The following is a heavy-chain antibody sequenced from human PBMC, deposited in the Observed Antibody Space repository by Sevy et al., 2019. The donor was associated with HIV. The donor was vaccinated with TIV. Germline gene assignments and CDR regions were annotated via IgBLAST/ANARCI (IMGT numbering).Heavy chain of an antibody. V-gene: IGHV3-74*01. D-gene: IGHD1-26*01. J-gene: IGHJ4*02. Sequence: GGSLRLSCSASGFTFSSYWMHWVRQAPGKGLVWVSGVNSDGSSTNYADSVKGRFTISRDSAKSTLCLQMNSLRAEDTAVYFCVAANTWEDYWGQGTLVTVSS. CDR3: VAANTWEDY. CDR2: VNSDGSST. CDR1: GFTFSSYW.